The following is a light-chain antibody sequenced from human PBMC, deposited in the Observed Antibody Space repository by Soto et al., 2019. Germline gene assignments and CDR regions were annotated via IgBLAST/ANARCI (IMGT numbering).Light chain of an antibody. V-gene: IGKV1-39*01. Sequence: DFQVTQSPSSLSASVGDRVTITCRASQSVNDYLNWYQQKPGKAPKLLIYAASNLQSGVPSRFSGSGSGTDFTLTISSLQPEDFATYYCQQSYSTPPYTFGQGTKLEIK. CDR3: QQSYSTPPYT. CDR2: AAS. CDR1: QSVNDY. J-gene: IGKJ2*01.